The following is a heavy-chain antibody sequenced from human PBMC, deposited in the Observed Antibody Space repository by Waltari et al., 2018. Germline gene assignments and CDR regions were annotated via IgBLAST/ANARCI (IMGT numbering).Heavy chain of an antibody. D-gene: IGHD1-7*01. V-gene: IGHV3-23*01. J-gene: IGHJ4*02. CDR3: AKDTTGTTDYFDY. CDR2: ISGSGGST. Sequence: EVQLLESGGGLVQPGGSLRLSCAASGFTFSSYAMSWVRQAPGKGLEWVSAISGSGGSTYYADSVKGRFTISRENSKNALYLQMNSLRAEDTAVYYCAKDTTGTTDYFDYWGQGTLVTVSS. CDR1: GFTFSSYA.